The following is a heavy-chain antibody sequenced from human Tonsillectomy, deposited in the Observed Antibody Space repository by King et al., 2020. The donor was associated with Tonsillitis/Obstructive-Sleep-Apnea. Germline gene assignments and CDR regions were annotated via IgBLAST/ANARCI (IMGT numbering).Heavy chain of an antibody. CDR1: GFTFSSYG. J-gene: IGHJ2*01. CDR2: IWYDGSNK. Sequence: VQLVESGGGVVQPGRSLRLSCAASGFTFSSYGMHWVRQAPGKGLEWVAVIWYDGSNKYYADSVKGRFTISRDNSKNTLYLQMNSLRAEDMAVYYCAREEYDCSSTRCNGGPFWSFDLWGRGTLVTVSS. D-gene: IGHD2-2*01. CDR3: AREEYDCSSTRCNGGPFWSFDL. V-gene: IGHV3-33*01.